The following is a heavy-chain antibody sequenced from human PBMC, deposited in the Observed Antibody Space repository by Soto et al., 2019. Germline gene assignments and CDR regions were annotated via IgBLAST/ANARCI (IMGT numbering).Heavy chain of an antibody. Sequence: QVQLVQSGAEMKEPGSSVKVSCKTSGGTFSSSAISWLRQAPGQGLEWMGGIIPLFCTPDYAQKFQGRVTIAADESTSTAYMELSSLRAEDTVVYYCARDNDRLQLGGNYYYILDVWGQGTTITVSS. CDR3: ARDNDRLQLGGNYYYILDV. J-gene: IGHJ6*02. V-gene: IGHV1-69*12. CDR1: GGTFSSSA. CDR2: IIPLFCTP. D-gene: IGHD4-4*01.